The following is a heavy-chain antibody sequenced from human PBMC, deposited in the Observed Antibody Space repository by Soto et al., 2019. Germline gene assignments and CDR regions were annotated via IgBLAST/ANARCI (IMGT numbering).Heavy chain of an antibody. CDR3: AGSKDVVVVADNWFDP. D-gene: IGHD2-15*01. J-gene: IGHJ5*02. CDR1: GGSISSYY. CDR2: IYYSGST. V-gene: IGHV4-59*08. Sequence: SETLSLTCTVSGGSISSYYWSWIRQPPGKGLEWIGYIYYSGSTNYNPSLKSRVTISVDTSKNQFSLKLSSVTAADTAVYYCAGSKDVVVVADNWFDPWGQGTLVTVSS.